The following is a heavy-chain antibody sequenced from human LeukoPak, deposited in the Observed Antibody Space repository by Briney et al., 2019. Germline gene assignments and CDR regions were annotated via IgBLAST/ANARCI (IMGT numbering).Heavy chain of an antibody. D-gene: IGHD5-18*01. Sequence: SETLSLTCTVSGYSISSGYYWGWIRQPPGKGLEWIGSIYHSGSTYYNPSLKSRVTISVDTSKNQFSLKLSSVTAADTAVYYCASPWIQLRDAFDIWGQGTMVTVSS. CDR3: ASPWIQLRDAFDI. V-gene: IGHV4-38-2*02. J-gene: IGHJ3*02. CDR2: IYHSGST. CDR1: GYSISSGYY.